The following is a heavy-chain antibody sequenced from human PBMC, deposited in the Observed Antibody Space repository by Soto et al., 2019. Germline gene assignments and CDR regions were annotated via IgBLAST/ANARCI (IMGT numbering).Heavy chain of an antibody. D-gene: IGHD2-8*01. CDR1: GFTFSSYG. J-gene: IGHJ6*03. V-gene: IGHV3-23*01. CDR3: AGRYCTNGICYTKSYYYIDV. Sequence: ELQLLESGGGLVQPGGSLRLSCAASGFTFSSYGMNWVRQAPGKGLAWVSSITHSGGNTYYADSVEGRFTISRDNSKEPLYLQMNSLRAEDTAVYYCAGRYCTNGICYTKSYYYIDVWGKGTTVTVSS. CDR2: ITHSGGNT.